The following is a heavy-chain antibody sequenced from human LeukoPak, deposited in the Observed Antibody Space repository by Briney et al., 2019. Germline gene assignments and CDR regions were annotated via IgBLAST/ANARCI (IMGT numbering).Heavy chain of an antibody. D-gene: IGHD3-16*02. V-gene: IGHV1-8*01. Sequence: ASVKVSCKASGYTFTSYDINWVRPATGQGLEWMGWMNPNSGNTGYAQKFQGRVTMTRNTSISTAYMELSSLRSEDTAVYYCARGLSRPYDAFDIWGQGTMVTVSS. CDR1: GYTFTSYD. CDR2: MNPNSGNT. J-gene: IGHJ3*02. CDR3: ARGLSRPYDAFDI.